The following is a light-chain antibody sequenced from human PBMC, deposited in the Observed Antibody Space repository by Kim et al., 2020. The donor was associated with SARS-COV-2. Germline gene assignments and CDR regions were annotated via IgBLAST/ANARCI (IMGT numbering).Light chain of an antibody. J-gene: IGKJ4*01. CDR2: WAS. CDR1: QSVLYSSNNKNY. CDR3: QQYYSTPLT. Sequence: DIVMTQSSDSLTVSLGERATINCKSSQSVLYSSNNKNYLAWYQQKPGQPPKLLIYWASTRESGVPDRFSGSGSGTDFTLTISSLQAEDGAVYYCQQYYSTPLTFGGGTKVDIK. V-gene: IGKV4-1*01.